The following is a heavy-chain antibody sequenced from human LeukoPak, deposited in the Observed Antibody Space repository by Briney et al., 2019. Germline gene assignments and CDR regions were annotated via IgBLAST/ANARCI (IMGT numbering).Heavy chain of an antibody. CDR3: ASCSGYSSSWCPLDV. J-gene: IGHJ6*04. V-gene: IGHV1-69*13. D-gene: IGHD6-13*01. CDR1: GGTFSSYA. CDR2: IIPIFGTA. Sequence: GASVKVSCKASGGTFSSYAISWVRQAPGQGLEWMGGIIPIFGTANYAQKFQGRVTITADESTSTAHMELSSLRSEDTAVYYCASCSGYSSSWCPLDVWGKGTTVTISS.